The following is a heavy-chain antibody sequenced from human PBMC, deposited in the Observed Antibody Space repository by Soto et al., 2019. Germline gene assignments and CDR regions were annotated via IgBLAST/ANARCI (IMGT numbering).Heavy chain of an antibody. CDR2: ISAYNGNT. V-gene: IGHV1-18*04. D-gene: IGHD1-26*01. CDR1: GYTFTSYG. Sequence: ASVKVSCKASGYTFTSYGISWVRQAPGQGLEWMGRISAYNGNTNYAQKLQGRVTMTTDTSTSTAYMELRSLRSDDTAVYYCARDNRQWELPRFDYWGQGTLVTVSS. CDR3: ARDNRQWELPRFDY. J-gene: IGHJ4*02.